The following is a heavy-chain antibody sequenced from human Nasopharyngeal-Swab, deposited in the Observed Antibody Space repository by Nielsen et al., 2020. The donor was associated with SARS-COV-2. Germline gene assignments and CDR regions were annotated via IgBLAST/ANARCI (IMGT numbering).Heavy chain of an antibody. J-gene: IGHJ6*02. CDR2: IIPIFGTA. V-gene: IGHV1-69*13. Sequence: SVKVSCKASGGTFSSYAISWVRQAPGQGLKWMGGIIPIFGTANYAQKFQGRVTITADESTSTAYMELSSLRSEDTAVYYCARGAAAGLYYYYGMDVWGQGTTVTVSS. CDR3: ARGAAAGLYYYYGMDV. D-gene: IGHD6-13*01. CDR1: GGTFSSYA.